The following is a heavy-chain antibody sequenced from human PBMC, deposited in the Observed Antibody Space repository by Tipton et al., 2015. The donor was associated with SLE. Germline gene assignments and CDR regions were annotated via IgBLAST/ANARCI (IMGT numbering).Heavy chain of an antibody. CDR3: ARSIVEIPAFDS. CDR2: IYYSGST. D-gene: IGHD2-2*01. Sequence: TLSLTCTVSGGSISSYYWSWIRQPPGKGLEWIGYIYYSGSTNYNPSLKSRVTISVDTSKNQFSLNLSSVTAADTAVYYCARSIVEIPAFDSWGQGTLVTVSS. V-gene: IGHV4-59*12. J-gene: IGHJ4*02. CDR1: GGSISSYY.